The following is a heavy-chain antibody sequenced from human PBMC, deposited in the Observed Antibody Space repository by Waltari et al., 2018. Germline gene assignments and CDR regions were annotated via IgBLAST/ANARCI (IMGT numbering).Heavy chain of an antibody. CDR3: ARSDGLGSYGPRIDY. J-gene: IGHJ4*02. Sequence: QLQLQESGPGLVKPSETLSLTCTVSGGSISSSSYYWGWIRQPPGKGLEWIGSIYYSGSTYYTPSLKSRATISVDTSKNQFSLKLSSVTAADTAVYYCARSDGLGSYGPRIDYWGQGTLVTVSS. D-gene: IGHD3-10*01. CDR1: GGSISSSSYY. V-gene: IGHV4-39*07. CDR2: IYYSGST.